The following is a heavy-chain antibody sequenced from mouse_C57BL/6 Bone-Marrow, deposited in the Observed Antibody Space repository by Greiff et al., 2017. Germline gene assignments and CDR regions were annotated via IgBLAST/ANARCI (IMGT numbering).Heavy chain of an antibody. CDR3: AKPHYYGNSLYAMDY. D-gene: IGHD1-1*01. J-gene: IGHJ4*01. V-gene: IGHV1-19*01. Sequence: SGPVLVKPGASVTMSCKASGYTFTDYYMNWVKQSHGKSLEWIGVINPYNGGTSYNQKFKGKATLTVDKSSSTAYMALNSLTSEDSAVYYCAKPHYYGNSLYAMDYGGQGTSVTVSS. CDR1: GYTFTDYY. CDR2: INPYNGGT.